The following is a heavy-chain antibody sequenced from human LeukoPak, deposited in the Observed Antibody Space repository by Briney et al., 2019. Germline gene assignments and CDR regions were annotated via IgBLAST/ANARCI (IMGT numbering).Heavy chain of an antibody. CDR3: ARAPTVTTHVDP. Sequence: ASVKVSCKASGYTFTSYGISWVRQAPGQGLEWMGWISAYNGNTNYAQKLQGRATMTTDTSTSTAYMELRSLRSDDTAVYYCARAPTVTTHVDPWGQGTLVTVSS. CDR2: ISAYNGNT. D-gene: IGHD4-17*01. J-gene: IGHJ5*02. CDR1: GYTFTSYG. V-gene: IGHV1-18*01.